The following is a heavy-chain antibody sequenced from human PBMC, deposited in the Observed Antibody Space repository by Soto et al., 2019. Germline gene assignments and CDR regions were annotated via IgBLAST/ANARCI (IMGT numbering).Heavy chain of an antibody. Sequence: PSETLSLTCAVSGYSISSGYYWGWLRQPPGKGLEWIGRIYHGGSTYYNPSHNSRVTLSIDMTNNHVSLILNSVTAADTAVYYCARVGPWVPYYYDSSPYTFENWFDPWGQGTLVTVSS. CDR1: GYSISSGYY. V-gene: IGHV4-38-2*01. CDR3: ARVGPWVPYYYDSSPYTFENWFDP. D-gene: IGHD3-22*01. CDR2: IYHGGST. J-gene: IGHJ5*02.